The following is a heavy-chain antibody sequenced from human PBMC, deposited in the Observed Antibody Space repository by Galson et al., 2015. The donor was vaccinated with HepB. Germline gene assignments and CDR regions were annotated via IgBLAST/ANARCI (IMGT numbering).Heavy chain of an antibody. CDR1: GFTFSSYS. D-gene: IGHD3-10*01. CDR2: ISSSSSYI. Sequence: SLRLSCAASGFTFSSYSMNWVRQAAGKGLEWVSSISSSSSYIYYADSVKGRFTISRDNAKNSLYLQMNSLRAEDTAVYYCARGRITMVRGGPRYYYYGMDVWGQGTTVTVSS. CDR3: ARGRITMVRGGPRYYYYGMDV. V-gene: IGHV3-21*01. J-gene: IGHJ6*02.